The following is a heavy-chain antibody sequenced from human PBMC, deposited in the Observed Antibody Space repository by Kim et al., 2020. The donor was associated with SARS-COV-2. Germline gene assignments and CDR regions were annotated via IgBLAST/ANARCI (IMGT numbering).Heavy chain of an antibody. CDR1: GGSISSSSYY. Sequence: SETLSLTCTVSGGSISSSSYYWGWIRQPPGKGLEWIGSIYYSGSTYYNPSLKSRVTISVDTSKNQFSLKLSSVTAADTAVYYCARQDSWSIGYWGQGTLVTVSS. J-gene: IGHJ4*02. CDR3: ARQDSWSIGY. CDR2: IYYSGST. V-gene: IGHV4-39*01. D-gene: IGHD6-13*01.